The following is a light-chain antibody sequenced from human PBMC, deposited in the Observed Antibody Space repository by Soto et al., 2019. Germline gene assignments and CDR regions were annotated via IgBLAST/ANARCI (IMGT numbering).Light chain of an antibody. CDR3: QQYYSTPQT. CDR1: QSVLYSSNNKNY. Sequence: DIVMTQSPDSLAVSLGERATINCKSSQSVLYSSNNKNYLAWYQQKPRQPPKLLIYWASTRESGVPDRFSGSGSGTDFARTISSLQAEDVAVYYCQQYYSTPQTFGQGTKVEIK. J-gene: IGKJ1*01. CDR2: WAS. V-gene: IGKV4-1*01.